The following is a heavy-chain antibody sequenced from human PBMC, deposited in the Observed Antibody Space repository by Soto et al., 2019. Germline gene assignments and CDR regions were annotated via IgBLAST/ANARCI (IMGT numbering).Heavy chain of an antibody. CDR1: GYTLTELS. CDR2: FDPEDGET. V-gene: IGHV1-24*01. J-gene: IGHJ6*02. CDR3: ATGGITMVRGVIIQSYYYGMDV. Sequence: GASVKVSCKVSGYTLTELSMHWVRQAPGKGLEWMGGFDPEDGETIYAQKFQGRVTMTEDTSTDTAYMELSSLRSEDTAVYYCATGGITMVRGVIIQSYYYGMDVWGQGTTVTVS. D-gene: IGHD3-10*01.